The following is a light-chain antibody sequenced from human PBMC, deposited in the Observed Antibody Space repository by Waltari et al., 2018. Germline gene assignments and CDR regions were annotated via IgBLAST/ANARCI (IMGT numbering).Light chain of an antibody. Sequence: SYVLTQPPSVSVAPGQTARVTCGVNKLATQSVHWYQQKPGQAPVLVVYDDDDRPSGIPQRFSGSNSGNTATLTISRVEAGDEADYYCQVWDSNSDQEVFGGGTKLTVL. CDR1: KLATQS. V-gene: IGLV3-21*02. CDR3: QVWDSNSDQEV. J-gene: IGLJ3*02. CDR2: DDD.